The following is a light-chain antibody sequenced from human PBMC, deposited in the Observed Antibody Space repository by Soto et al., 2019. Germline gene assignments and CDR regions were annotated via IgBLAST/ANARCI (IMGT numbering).Light chain of an antibody. V-gene: IGKV1-39*01. CDR3: YHNYCPPPGT. CDR2: AAS. CDR1: QSVARF. Sequence: IQMTQSPSSLSASVGDRVTITCRASQSVARFLNWYQQKPGKAPKILIFAASSLQSGVPSRFSGSGSGTHVFPPTNSRLPEDAAAYYYYHNYCPPPGTFGQGTRVEIK. J-gene: IGKJ5*01.